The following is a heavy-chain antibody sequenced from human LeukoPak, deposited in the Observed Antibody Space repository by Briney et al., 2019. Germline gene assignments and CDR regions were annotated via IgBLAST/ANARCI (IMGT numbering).Heavy chain of an antibody. D-gene: IGHD6-19*01. Sequence: ASAKVSCKASGYTFTSYAMHWVRQAPGQRLEWMGWINAGNGNTKYSQKFQGRVTITRDTSASTAYMELSSLRSEDTAVYYCARDRWAVAGFDPWGQGTLVTVTS. J-gene: IGHJ5*02. V-gene: IGHV1-3*01. CDR1: GYTFTSYA. CDR3: ARDRWAVAGFDP. CDR2: INAGNGNT.